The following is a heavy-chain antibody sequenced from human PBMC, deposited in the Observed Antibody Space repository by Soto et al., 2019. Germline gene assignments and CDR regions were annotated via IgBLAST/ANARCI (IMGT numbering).Heavy chain of an antibody. CDR1: GYTFTSYG. V-gene: IGHV1-18*01. J-gene: IGHJ6*02. D-gene: IGHD3-9*01. Sequence: GASVKVSCKASGYTFTSYGISWVRQAPGQGLEWMGWISAYNGNTNYAQKLQGRVTMTTDTSTSTAYMELRSLRSDDTAVYYCARGDTYDILTGYYAYGMDVWGQGTTVTVSS. CDR3: ARGDTYDILTGYYAYGMDV. CDR2: ISAYNGNT.